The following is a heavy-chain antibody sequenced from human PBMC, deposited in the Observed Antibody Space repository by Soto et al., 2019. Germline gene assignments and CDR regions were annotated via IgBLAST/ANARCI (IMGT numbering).Heavy chain of an antibody. CDR1: GFTFSSYS. CDR3: ARVVGGYSYGYSSPTYYYYMDV. Sequence: GGSLRLSCAASGFTFSSYSMNWVRQAPGKGLEWVSSISSSSSYIYYADSVKGRFTISRDNAKNSLYLQMNSLRAEDTAVYYCARVVGGYSYGYSSPTYYYYMDVWGKGTTVTVSS. V-gene: IGHV3-21*01. CDR2: ISSSSSYI. D-gene: IGHD5-18*01. J-gene: IGHJ6*03.